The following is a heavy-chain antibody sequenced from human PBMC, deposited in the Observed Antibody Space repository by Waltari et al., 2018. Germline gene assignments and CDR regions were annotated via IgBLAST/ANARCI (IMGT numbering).Heavy chain of an antibody. V-gene: IGHV3-23*05. CDR2: IDNSGETT. D-gene: IGHD3-10*01. J-gene: IGHJ4*02. CDR1: GGDYSSLA. CDR3: AKDSGYSMIRGRENS. Sequence: VYLLQSGGGVVHAGGSLSLLCVGSGGDYSSLAVRWVRQAPGKGLEWVSGIDNSGETTYYAGSVKGRFTISRDDSRNTVYLHMTTLRVDDTAVYYCAKDSGYSMIRGRENSWGQGTLVIVSS.